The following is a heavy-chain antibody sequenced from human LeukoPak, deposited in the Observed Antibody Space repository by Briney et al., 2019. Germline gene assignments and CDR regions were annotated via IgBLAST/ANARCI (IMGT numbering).Heavy chain of an antibody. CDR1: GFTFSGYS. J-gene: IGHJ4*02. CDR3: ARVAGLAVASVNY. V-gene: IGHV3-48*01. CDR2: ISSSSTI. D-gene: IGHD6-19*01. Sequence: PGGSLRLSCAASGFTFSGYSMNWVRQAPGKGLEWVSYISSSSTIYYADSVKGRFTISRDNAKNSLYLQMNSLRAEDTAVYYCARVAGLAVASVNYWGQGTLVTVSS.